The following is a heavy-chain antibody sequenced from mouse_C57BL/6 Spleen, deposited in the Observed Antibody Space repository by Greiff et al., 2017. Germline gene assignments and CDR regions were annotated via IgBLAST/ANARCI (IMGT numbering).Heavy chain of an antibody. CDR3: ARRGLRWYFDV. Sequence: VQLQQSGAELVKPGASVKISCKASGYAFSSYWMNWVKQRPGKGLVWIGQIYPGDGDTNYNGKFKGKATLTADKSSSTAYMQLSSLTSEDSAVYFCARRGLRWYFDVWGTGTTVTVSS. J-gene: IGHJ1*03. D-gene: IGHD2-4*01. CDR2: IYPGDGDT. CDR1: GYAFSSYW. V-gene: IGHV1-80*01.